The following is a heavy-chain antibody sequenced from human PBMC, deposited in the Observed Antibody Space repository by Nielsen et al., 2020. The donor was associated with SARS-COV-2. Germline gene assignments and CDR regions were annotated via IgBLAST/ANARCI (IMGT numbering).Heavy chain of an antibody. CDR1: GFTVSSNY. V-gene: IGHV3-9*01. J-gene: IGHJ4*02. D-gene: IGHD3-3*01. CDR2: ISWNSGSI. Sequence: SLKISCAASGFTVSSNYMSWVRQAPGKGLEWVSGISWNSGSIGYADSVKGRFTISRDNAKNSLYLQMNSLRAEDTALYYCAKTLNYDFWSGSPDYWGQGTLVTVSS. CDR3: AKTLNYDFWSGSPDY.